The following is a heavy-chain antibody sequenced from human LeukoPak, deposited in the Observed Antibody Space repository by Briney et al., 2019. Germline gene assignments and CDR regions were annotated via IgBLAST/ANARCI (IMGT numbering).Heavy chain of an antibody. CDR1: GFTFSSYG. D-gene: IGHD1-26*01. CDR3: AKDSGAGLNYYYYYMDV. V-gene: IGHV3-23*01. J-gene: IGHJ6*03. Sequence: GGSLRLSCAASGFTFSSYGMSWVRQAPGKGLEWVSAISGSGGGTYYADSVKGRFTISRDNSKNTLYLQMNSLRAEDTAVYYCAKDSGAGLNYYYYYMDVWGKGTTVTVSS. CDR2: ISGSGGGT.